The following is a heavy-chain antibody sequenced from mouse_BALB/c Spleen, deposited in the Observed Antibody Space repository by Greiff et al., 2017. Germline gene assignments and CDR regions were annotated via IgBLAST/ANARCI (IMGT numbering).Heavy chain of an antibody. V-gene: IGHV14-3*02. CDR3: ARGTMITTGALDY. CDR1: GFNIKDTY. Sequence: VQLQQSGAELVKPGASVKLSCTASGFNIKDTYMPWVKQRPEQGLEWIGRIDPANGNTKYDPKFQGKATITADTSSNTAYLQLSSLTSEDTAVYYCARGTMITTGALDYWGQGTTLTVSS. J-gene: IGHJ2*01. CDR2: IDPANGNT. D-gene: IGHD2-4*01.